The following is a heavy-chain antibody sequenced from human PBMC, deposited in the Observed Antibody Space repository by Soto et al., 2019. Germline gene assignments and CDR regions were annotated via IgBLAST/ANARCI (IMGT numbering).Heavy chain of an antibody. V-gene: IGHV3-33*01. CDR2: IWYDGSNK. D-gene: IGHD2-2*01. J-gene: IGHJ4*02. Sequence: GGSLRLSCAASGFTFSSYGMHWVRQAPGKGLEWVAVIWYDGSNKYYADSVKGRFTISRDNSKNTLYLQMNSLRAEDTAVYYWARGKYCSSTSCYGEGTIDYWGQGTLVTVSS. CDR3: ARGKYCSSTSCYGEGTIDY. CDR1: GFTFSSYG.